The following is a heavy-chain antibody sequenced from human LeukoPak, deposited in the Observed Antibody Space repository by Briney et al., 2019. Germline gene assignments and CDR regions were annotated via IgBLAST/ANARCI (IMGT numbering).Heavy chain of an antibody. V-gene: IGHV3-23*01. D-gene: IGHD2-2*01. J-gene: IGHJ3*02. Sequence: GGSLRLSCAASGFTFSSYAMCWVRQAPGAVLEWVSIISGSGGKTNYADSLKGRFTISRDNSKNTLYLQMNGLRAEDTAVYYCSKVPSIWGQGTMVTVSS. CDR1: GFTFSSYA. CDR3: SKVPSI. CDR2: ISGSGGKT.